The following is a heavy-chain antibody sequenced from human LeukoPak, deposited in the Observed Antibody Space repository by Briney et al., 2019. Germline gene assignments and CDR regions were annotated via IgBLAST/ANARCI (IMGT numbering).Heavy chain of an antibody. CDR2: IYTSGST. V-gene: IGHV4-61*02. Sequence: SETLSLTCTVSGGSISSGSYYWSWIRQPAGKGLEWIGRIYTSGSTNYNPSHKSRVTISVDTSKNQFSLKLSSVTAADTAVYYCARDREQQLARGWFDPWGQGTLDTVSS. D-gene: IGHD6-13*01. J-gene: IGHJ5*02. CDR1: GGSISSGSYY. CDR3: ARDREQQLARGWFDP.